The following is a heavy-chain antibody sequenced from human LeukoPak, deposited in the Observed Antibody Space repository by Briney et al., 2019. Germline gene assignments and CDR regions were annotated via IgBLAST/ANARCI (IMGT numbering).Heavy chain of an antibody. J-gene: IGHJ6*03. V-gene: IGHV3-74*01. CDR3: AGDHGDYAYYYYYSTDV. CDR1: GFTFSSYW. Sequence: GGSLRLSCAASGFTFSSYWMHWVRQAPGKGLVWVSRINSDGSSTSYADSVKGRFTISRDNAKNTLYLQMSSLRAEDTAVYYCAGDHGDYAYYYYYSTDVWGKGTTVTVSS. D-gene: IGHD4-17*01. CDR2: INSDGSST.